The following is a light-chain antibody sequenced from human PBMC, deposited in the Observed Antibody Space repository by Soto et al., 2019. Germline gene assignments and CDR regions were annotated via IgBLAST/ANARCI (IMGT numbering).Light chain of an antibody. V-gene: IGKV1-39*01. CDR1: QSISTH. CDR3: QQSFNTPFT. J-gene: IGKJ5*01. Sequence: DIQMTQSPSSLSASVGESLTITCRASQSISTHLNWYQQKPGKAPKLVIYAANALQSGVPSRFSGRRSGTEYTLAITTVQPEDFAIYYCQQSFNTPFTFGQGTRVE. CDR2: AAN.